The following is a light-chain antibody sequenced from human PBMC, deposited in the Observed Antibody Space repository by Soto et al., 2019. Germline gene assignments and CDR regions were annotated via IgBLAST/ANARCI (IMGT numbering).Light chain of an antibody. Sequence: DIQMTQSPSTLSGSVGDRVTITCRASQTISSWLAWYQQKPGKAPKLLIYDASSLESGVPSRFSGSGSGTEFTLTISSLQPDDFAVYYCQQRARWITFGQGTRLEIK. CDR1: QTISSW. J-gene: IGKJ5*01. CDR2: DAS. V-gene: IGKV1-5*01. CDR3: QQRARWIT.